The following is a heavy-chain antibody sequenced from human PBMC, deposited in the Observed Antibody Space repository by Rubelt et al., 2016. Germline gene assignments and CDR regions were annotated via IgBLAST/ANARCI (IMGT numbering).Heavy chain of an antibody. Sequence: MSWFRQAPGKGLEWVANIKHDGSDKYSVDSVKGRFTMSRDNAKNSLYLQMNSLRAEDTAVYYCGRGGSLPDYWGQGTLVTVSS. CDR3: GRGGSLPDY. J-gene: IGHJ4*02. CDR2: IKHDGSDK. V-gene: IGHV3-7*01. D-gene: IGHD1-26*01.